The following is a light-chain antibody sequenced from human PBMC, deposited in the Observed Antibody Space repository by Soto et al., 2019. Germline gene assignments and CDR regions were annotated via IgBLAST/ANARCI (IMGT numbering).Light chain of an antibody. CDR2: SAS. CDR3: LQLNRYPLT. CDR1: QPISNY. Sequence: DIQLTQSPSFLSASVGDRVTITCRASQPISNYLAWYQQKPGKAPELLIYSASTLQSVVPSRFSGSGYWTEFSLTIRALQPEDFATYYCLQLNRYPLTFGGGTKVDI. J-gene: IGKJ4*01. V-gene: IGKV1-9*01.